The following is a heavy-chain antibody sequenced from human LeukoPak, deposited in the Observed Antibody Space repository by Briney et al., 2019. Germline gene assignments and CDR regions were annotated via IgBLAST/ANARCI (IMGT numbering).Heavy chain of an antibody. CDR2: IKQDGSEK. D-gene: IGHD3-22*01. Sequence: PGGSLRLSCAASGFTFSSYWMSWVRQAPGKGLEWVANIKQDGSEKYYVDSVKGRFTISRDNAKNSLYLQMSSLRAEDTAVYYCARVVITEPRRPRGPFDYWGQGTLVTVSS. J-gene: IGHJ4*02. CDR3: ARVVITEPRRPRGPFDY. V-gene: IGHV3-7*01. CDR1: GFTFSSYW.